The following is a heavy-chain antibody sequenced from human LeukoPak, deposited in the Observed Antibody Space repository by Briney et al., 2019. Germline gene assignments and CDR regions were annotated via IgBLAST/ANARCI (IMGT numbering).Heavy chain of an antibody. CDR2: IQYDGSNK. Sequence: GGSLRLSCTASGFTFSSNGMHWVRQAPGKGLEWVAFIQYDGSNKYYADSVKGRFTYADSVKGRFTISRDNSKNTGYLQMNSLRVEDTAVYYCAKDSPSSTTPGYFQHWGQGTLVTVSS. V-gene: IGHV3-30*02. D-gene: IGHD2-2*01. CDR1: GFTFSSNG. CDR3: AKDSPSSTTPGYFQH. J-gene: IGHJ1*01.